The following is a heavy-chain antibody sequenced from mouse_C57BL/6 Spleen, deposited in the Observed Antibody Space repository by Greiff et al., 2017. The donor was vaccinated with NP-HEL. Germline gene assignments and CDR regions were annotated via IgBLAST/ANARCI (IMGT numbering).Heavy chain of an antibody. CDR2: IHPNSGSA. Sequence: VQLQQPGAELVKPGASVTLSCKASGYTFTSYWMHWVKQRPGQGLEWIGMIHPNSGSANYNEKFTSKATLTVDKSSSTAYMQLSSLTSEDSAVCYCGRGWDRYFDVWGTGTTVTVSS. V-gene: IGHV1-64*01. D-gene: IGHD4-1*01. CDR1: GYTFTSYW. CDR3: GRGWDRYFDV. J-gene: IGHJ1*03.